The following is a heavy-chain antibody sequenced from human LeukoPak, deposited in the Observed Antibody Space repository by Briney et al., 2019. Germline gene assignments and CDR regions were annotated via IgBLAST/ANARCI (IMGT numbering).Heavy chain of an antibody. CDR1: GFTFSSYS. Sequence: PGGSLRLSCAASGFTFSSYSMNWVRQAPGKGLEWVSSISSSSSYIYYADSVKGRFTISRDNAKNSLYLQMSSLRAEDTAVYYCARDSSWDYVWGSFIDYWGQGTLVTVSS. J-gene: IGHJ4*02. D-gene: IGHD3-16*01. V-gene: IGHV3-21*01. CDR2: ISSSSSYI. CDR3: ARDSSWDYVWGSFIDY.